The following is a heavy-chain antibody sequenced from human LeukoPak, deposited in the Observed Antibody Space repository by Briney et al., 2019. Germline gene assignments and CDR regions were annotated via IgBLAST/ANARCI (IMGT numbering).Heavy chain of an antibody. J-gene: IGHJ5*02. CDR1: GFTVKRYY. CDR3: VRDTAPMGAVWFDP. V-gene: IGHV3-74*01. D-gene: IGHD5-18*01. CDR2: ISDDGRAT. Sequence: GGSLRLSCAASGFTVKRYYMYWIRQAPGRGPMWVSRISDDGRATLYADFAKGRFTISRDSAKNTVYLQMNSLRVEDTALYYCVRDTAPMGAVWFDPWGQGTLVTVSS.